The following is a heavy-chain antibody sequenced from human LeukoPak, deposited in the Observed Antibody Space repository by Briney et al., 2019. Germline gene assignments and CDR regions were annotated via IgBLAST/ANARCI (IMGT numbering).Heavy chain of an antibody. CDR1: GGSISSGGYY. CDR2: IYHSGST. D-gene: IGHD3-3*01. CDR3: ADFWSGYFYH. V-gene: IGHV4-30-2*01. Sequence: SQTLSLTCTVSGGSISSGGYYWSWIRQPPGKGLEWIGYIYHSGSTYYNPSLKSRVTISVDRSKNQFSLKLSSVTAADTAVYYCADFWSGYFYHWGQGTLVTVSS. J-gene: IGHJ5*02.